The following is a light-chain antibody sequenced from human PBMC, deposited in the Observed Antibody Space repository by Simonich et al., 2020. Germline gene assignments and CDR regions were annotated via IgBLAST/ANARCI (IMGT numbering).Light chain of an antibody. V-gene: IGKV4-1*01. CDR3: QQYYSTPNT. J-gene: IGKJ2*01. CDR1: QSVLFSFNNKNY. CDR2: WSS. Sequence: DIVMTQSPDSLAVSLGERATIKCKSSQSVLFSFNNKNYLAWHQQKPGQPPKLLIYWSSTRESGVPDRFRGSGSGTDFTLTISSLQAEDVAVYYCQQYYSTPNTFGQGTKLEIK.